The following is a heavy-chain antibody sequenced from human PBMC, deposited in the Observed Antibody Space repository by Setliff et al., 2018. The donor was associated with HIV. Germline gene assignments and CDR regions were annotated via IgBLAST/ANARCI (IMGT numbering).Heavy chain of an antibody. V-gene: IGHV4-34*01. D-gene: IGHD3-3*01. CDR3: ARGSPVTIFGVVITNWFDP. J-gene: IGHJ5*02. Sequence: ASETLSLTCAVYGGSFSGYYWSWIRQPPGKGLEWIGEINHSGSTNYNPSLKSRVTISVDTSKNQFSLKLSSVTAADTAVYYCARGSPVTIFGVVITNWFDPWGQGTLVTVSS. CDR1: GGSFSGYY. CDR2: INHSGST.